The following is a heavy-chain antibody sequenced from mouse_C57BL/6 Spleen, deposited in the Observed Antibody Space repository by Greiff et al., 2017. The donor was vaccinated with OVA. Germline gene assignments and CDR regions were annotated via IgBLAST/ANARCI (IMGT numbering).Heavy chain of an antibody. CDR1: GYTFTSYW. J-gene: IGHJ4*01. V-gene: IGHV1-53*01. CDR2: INPSNGGT. CDR3: AGDLYYGSSYHYYAMDY. Sequence: VQLQQPGTELVKPGASVKLSCKASGYTFTSYWMHWVKQRPGQGLEWIGNINPSNGGTNYNEKFKSKATLTVDKSSSTAYMQLSSLTSEDSAVYYCAGDLYYGSSYHYYAMDYWGQGTSVTVSS. D-gene: IGHD1-1*01.